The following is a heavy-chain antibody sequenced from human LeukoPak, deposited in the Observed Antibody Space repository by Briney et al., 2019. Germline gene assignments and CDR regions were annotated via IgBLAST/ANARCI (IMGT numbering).Heavy chain of an antibody. Sequence: PGGSLRLSCAASEFTFVRYAMNWVRQAPGKGLEWVSSISSSSSYFFYADSVKGRFTISRDNAKNSLYLQMDTLRAEDTALYYCARVSQLYRDIWGQGTMVTVSS. V-gene: IGHV3-21*01. CDR2: ISSSSSYF. CDR1: EFTFVRYA. D-gene: IGHD2-2*02. J-gene: IGHJ3*02. CDR3: ARVSQLYRDI.